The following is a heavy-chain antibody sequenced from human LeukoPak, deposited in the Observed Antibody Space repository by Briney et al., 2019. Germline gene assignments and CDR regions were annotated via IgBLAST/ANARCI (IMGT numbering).Heavy chain of an antibody. Sequence: SETLSLTCAVYGGSFSGYYWSWIRQPPGKGLEWIGEINHSGSTNYNPSLKSRVTISVDTSKNQFSLKLSSVTAADTAVYYCARVAAIAAAGRNIHYYYYYYMDVWGKGTTVTVS. CDR1: GGSFSGYY. CDR2: INHSGST. CDR3: ARVAAIAAAGRNIHYYYYYYMDV. J-gene: IGHJ6*03. D-gene: IGHD6-13*01. V-gene: IGHV4-34*01.